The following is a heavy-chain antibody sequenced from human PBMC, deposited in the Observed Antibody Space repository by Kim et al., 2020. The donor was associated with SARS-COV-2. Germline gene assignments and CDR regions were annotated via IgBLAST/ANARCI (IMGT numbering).Heavy chain of an antibody. CDR2: TDGGTT. Sequence: TDGGTTDDAAPVKGRFTISRDDSKNTLYLQMNSLKTEDTAVYYCTTGLDYWGQGTLVTVSS. CDR3: TTGLDY. V-gene: IGHV3-15*01. J-gene: IGHJ4*02.